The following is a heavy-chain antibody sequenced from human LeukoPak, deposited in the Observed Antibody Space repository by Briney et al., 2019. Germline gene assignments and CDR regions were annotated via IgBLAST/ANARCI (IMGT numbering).Heavy chain of an antibody. CDR3: ARRSDGYSSSYSVDY. CDR1: SGSVSSRFYY. Sequence: SETLSLTCTVSSGSVSSRFYYWGWIRQPPGKGLEWIGSIYYTGSTYYNPSLESRVTISVDTSNTQFSLKLKSVTAADTAVYYCARRSDGYSSSYSVDYWGQGNLVTVSS. J-gene: IGHJ4*02. CDR2: IYYTGST. D-gene: IGHD6-13*01. V-gene: IGHV4-39*01.